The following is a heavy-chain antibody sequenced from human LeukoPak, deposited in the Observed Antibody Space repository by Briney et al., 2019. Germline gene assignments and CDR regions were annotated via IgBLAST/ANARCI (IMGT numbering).Heavy chain of an antibody. V-gene: IGHV3-7*01. CDR3: ARDAAAAVSPAHFDY. D-gene: IGHD6-13*01. CDR2: IKQDGSEK. CDR1: GFTFSSYW. J-gene: IGHJ4*02. Sequence: PGGSLRLSCAASGFTFSSYWMSWVRQAPGKGLEWVANIKQDGSEKYYVDSVKGRFTISRDNAKNSLYLQMNSLRAEDTAVYYCARDAAAAVSPAHFDYWGQGTLVTVSS.